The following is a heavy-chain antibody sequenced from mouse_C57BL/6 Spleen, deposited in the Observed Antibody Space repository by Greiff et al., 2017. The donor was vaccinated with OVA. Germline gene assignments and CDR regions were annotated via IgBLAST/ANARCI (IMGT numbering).Heavy chain of an antibody. CDR2: IYPGDGDT. J-gene: IGHJ4*01. CDR3: AREAYYYGSSSNYYAMDY. Sequence: VQLQESGPELVKPGASVKISCKASGYAFSSSWMNWVKQRPGKGLEWIGRIYPGDGDTNYNGKFKGKATLTADKSSSTAYMQLSSLTSEDSAVYFCAREAYYYGSSSNYYAMDYWGQGTSVTVSS. D-gene: IGHD1-1*01. V-gene: IGHV1-82*01. CDR1: GYAFSSSW.